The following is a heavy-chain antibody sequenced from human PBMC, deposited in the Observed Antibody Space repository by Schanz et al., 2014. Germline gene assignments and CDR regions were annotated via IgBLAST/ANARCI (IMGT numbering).Heavy chain of an antibody. V-gene: IGHV3-15*01. J-gene: IGHJ5*02. CDR3: ATASSPVREAGAGSSFHL. Sequence: VQLVESGGGVVQPGRSLRLSCAASGFTFTTAWMSWVRQAPGKGLEWLGRIKSKTDGETTDYAAPVKGRFSISRDDSQSTLYLQMNSLKIEDTAVYYCATASSPVREAGAGSSFHLWGQGTLXTVSP. CDR2: IKSKTDGETT. CDR1: GFTFTTAW. D-gene: IGHD6-13*01.